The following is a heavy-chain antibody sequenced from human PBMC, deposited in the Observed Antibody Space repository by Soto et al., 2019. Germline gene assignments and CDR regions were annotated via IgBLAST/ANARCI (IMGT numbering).Heavy chain of an antibody. J-gene: IGHJ6*02. D-gene: IGHD7-27*01. CDR1: GYTFTNYY. V-gene: IGHV1-46*01. CDR2: INPSGGST. CDR3: ARGKWITSDWGPTRENYYEMDV. Sequence: ASVKVSCKASGYTFTNYYMHWVRQAPGQGLEWMGIINPSGGSTSYAQKFQGRLTIAADASTSTVYMELSSLSSEDTAVYYCARGKWITSDWGPTRENYYEMDVWGQGTTVTVSS.